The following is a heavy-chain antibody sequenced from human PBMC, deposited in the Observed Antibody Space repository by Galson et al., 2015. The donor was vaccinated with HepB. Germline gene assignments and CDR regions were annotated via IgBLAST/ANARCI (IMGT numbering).Heavy chain of an antibody. D-gene: IGHD1-26*01. CDR1: GDSVSTNSAT. J-gene: IGHJ4*02. Sequence: CAISGDSVSTNSATWNWIRQSPSRGLEWLGRTYYRSKWYNDYTVSMRSRITINPDTSKNQFSLQLNSVTPEDTAVYYCVRKLGAFDLLAQLTVVTVSS. CDR3: VRKLGAFDL. CDR2: TYYRSKWYN. V-gene: IGHV6-1*01.